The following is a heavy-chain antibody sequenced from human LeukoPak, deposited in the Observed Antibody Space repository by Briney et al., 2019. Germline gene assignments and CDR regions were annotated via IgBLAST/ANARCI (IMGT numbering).Heavy chain of an antibody. CDR2: ISYDGGNQ. CDR1: GFTFFNYG. CDR3: AKAAAAAGIDWLDY. V-gene: IGHV3-30*18. Sequence: GGSLRLSCEASGFTFFNYGVPWVRQAPGKGLEWVSLISYDGGNQKYADSVKGRFTISRDNAKNSLYLQMNSLRAEDTALYYCAKAAAAAGIDWLDYWGQGTLVTVSS. D-gene: IGHD6-13*01. J-gene: IGHJ4*02.